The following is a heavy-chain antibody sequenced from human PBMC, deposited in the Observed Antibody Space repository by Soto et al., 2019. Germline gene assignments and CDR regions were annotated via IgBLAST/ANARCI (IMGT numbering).Heavy chain of an antibody. CDR2: ISYDGSNK. J-gene: IGHJ6*02. V-gene: IGHV3-30-3*01. D-gene: IGHD2-8*01. CDR1: GFPFRSYA. Sequence: GGSLRLAFTASGFPFRSYAMHWVRRAPGKGLEWVTVISYDGSNKYYADSVKGRFTISRDNSKNTLYLQMNSLRAEDTAVYYCARDARVPDIVLMVYAKGMDVWGQGTTVTVSS. CDR3: ARDARVPDIVLMVYAKGMDV.